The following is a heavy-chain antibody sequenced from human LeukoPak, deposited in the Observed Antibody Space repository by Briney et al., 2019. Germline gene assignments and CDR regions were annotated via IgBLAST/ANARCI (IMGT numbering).Heavy chain of an antibody. J-gene: IGHJ5*02. CDR1: GGSISSYY. Sequence: SETLVLTCTASGGSISSYYWSWIRQPPGQGLEWFGYIYYSGSANDNPPVKGRVTISVDTSKNQLSRKLSSVAAADTAVYYCARDRSGSYSFDPWGQGTLVTVSS. CDR3: ARDRSGSYSFDP. D-gene: IGHD3-10*01. CDR2: IYYSGSA. V-gene: IGHV4-59*01.